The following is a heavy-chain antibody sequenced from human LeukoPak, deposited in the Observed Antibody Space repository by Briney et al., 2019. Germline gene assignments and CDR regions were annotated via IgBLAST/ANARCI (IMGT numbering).Heavy chain of an antibody. CDR2: INPNSGGT. Sequence: ASVKVSCKASGYTFTGYYMHWVRQAPGQGLERMGRINPNSGGTNYAQKFQGRVTMTRDTSISTAYMELSRLRSDDTAVYYCARAREPGIAVAGTFDYWGQGILVTVSS. J-gene: IGHJ4*02. CDR1: GYTFTGYY. CDR3: ARAREPGIAVAGTFDY. D-gene: IGHD6-19*01. V-gene: IGHV1-2*06.